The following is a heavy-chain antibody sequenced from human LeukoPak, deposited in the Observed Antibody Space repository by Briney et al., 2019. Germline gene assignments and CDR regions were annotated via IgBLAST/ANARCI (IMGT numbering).Heavy chain of an antibody. D-gene: IGHD2-15*01. CDR2: IYTSGST. J-gene: IGHJ4*02. Sequence: SETLSLTCTVSGGSISSYYWSWIRQPAGKGLEWIGRIYTSGSTNYNPSLKSRVTMSVDTSKNQFSLKLSSVTAADTAVYYCARGPAVVAASAYYFDYWGQGTLVTVSS. CDR1: GGSISSYY. CDR3: ARGPAVVAASAYYFDY. V-gene: IGHV4-4*07.